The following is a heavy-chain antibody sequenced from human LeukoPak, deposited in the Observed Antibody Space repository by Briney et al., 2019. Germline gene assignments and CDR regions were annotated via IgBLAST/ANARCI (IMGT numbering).Heavy chain of an antibody. CDR3: ASTSTRLLWFRELEYNWFDP. CDR1: GFTFSSYS. CDR2: ISSSSSYI. Sequence: GGSLRLSCAASGFTFSSYSMNWVRQAPGKGLEWVSSISSSSSYIYYADSVKGRFTISRDNAKNSLYLQMNSLRAEDTAVYYCASTSTRLLWFRELEYNWFDPWGQGTLVTVSS. D-gene: IGHD3-10*01. V-gene: IGHV3-21*01. J-gene: IGHJ5*02.